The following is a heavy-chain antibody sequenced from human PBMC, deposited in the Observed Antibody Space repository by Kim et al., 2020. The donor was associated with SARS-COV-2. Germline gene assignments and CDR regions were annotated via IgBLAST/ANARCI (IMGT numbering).Heavy chain of an antibody. Sequence: SETLSLTCAVYGGSFSGYYWSWIRQPPGKGLEWIGEINHSGSTNYNPSLKSRVTISVDTSKNQFSLKLSSVTAADTAVYYCARGHPPYYYGSGSYYIDYWGQGTLVTVSS. J-gene: IGHJ4*02. CDR1: GGSFSGYY. CDR2: INHSGST. CDR3: ARGHPPYYYGSGSYYIDY. V-gene: IGHV4-34*01. D-gene: IGHD3-10*01.